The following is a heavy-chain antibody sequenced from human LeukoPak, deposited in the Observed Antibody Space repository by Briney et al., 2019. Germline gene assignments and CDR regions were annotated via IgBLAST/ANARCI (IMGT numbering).Heavy chain of an antibody. D-gene: IGHD7-27*01. CDR1: GYTFTSYY. V-gene: IGHV1-46*01. J-gene: IGHJ4*02. CDR3: ARGPWGPKGVGIDY. CDR2: INPSGGST. Sequence: ASVKVSCKASGYTFTSYYMHWVRQAPGQGLEWMGIINPSGGSTSYAQKFQGRVTMTADESTSTAYMELSSLRSEDSAVYYCARGPWGPKGVGIDYWGQGTLVTVSS.